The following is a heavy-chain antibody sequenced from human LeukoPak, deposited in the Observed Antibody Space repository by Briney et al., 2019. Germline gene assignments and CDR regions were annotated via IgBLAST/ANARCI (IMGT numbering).Heavy chain of an antibody. Sequence: ASVKVSCKASGYTLTTYDINWVGQAPGQGLEWMGWTNPNSGRTGYALKFQDRISITRNTSISTAYMELSSLESEDTAVYYCARETPSRYFDYWGQGTLVTVAS. CDR1: GYTLTTYD. CDR3: ARETPSRYFDY. D-gene: IGHD4-23*01. V-gene: IGHV1-8*01. J-gene: IGHJ4*02. CDR2: TNPNSGRT.